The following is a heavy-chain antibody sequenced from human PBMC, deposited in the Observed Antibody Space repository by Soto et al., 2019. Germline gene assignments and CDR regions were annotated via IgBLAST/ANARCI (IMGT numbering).Heavy chain of an antibody. CDR3: AKEVSLGSTVDLGY. D-gene: IGHD7-27*01. Sequence: PGGSLRLSCAASGFTFSIFAMSWVRQSPGKGLEWVSTISGSGGSTYYADAVKGRFTISRDNSMGTLYLQMKSLRVEDTAIYYCAKEVSLGSTVDLGYWGQGAWSPLL. CDR1: GFTFSIFA. CDR2: ISGSGGST. J-gene: IGHJ4*02. V-gene: IGHV3-23*01.